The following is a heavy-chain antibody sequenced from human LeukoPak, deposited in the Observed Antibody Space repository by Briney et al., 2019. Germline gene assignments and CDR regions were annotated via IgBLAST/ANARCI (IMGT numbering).Heavy chain of an antibody. CDR3: ARQKRNSSGWYGDY. V-gene: IGHV4-30-4*01. Sequence: KPSETLSLTCTVSGGSISSGDYYWSWIRQPPGKGLEWIGYIYYTGSTYYNPSLKSRVTISVDTSKNQFSLKLSSVTAADTAVYYCARQKRNSSGWYGDYWGQGTLVTVSS. CDR1: GGSISSGDYY. CDR2: IYYTGST. D-gene: IGHD6-19*01. J-gene: IGHJ4*02.